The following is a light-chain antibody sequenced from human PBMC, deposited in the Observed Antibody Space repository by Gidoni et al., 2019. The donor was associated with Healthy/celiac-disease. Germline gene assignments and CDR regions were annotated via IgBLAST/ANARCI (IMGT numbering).Light chain of an antibody. V-gene: IGLV1-40*01. CDR3: QSYDSSLSGVV. CDR1: SSNIGAGYD. CDR2: GNS. J-gene: IGLJ2*01. Sequence: QSVLTQPPSVSEAPGQRVTISCTGSSSNIGAGYDVHWYQQLPGTAPKLFIYGNSNRPSGVPDRFSGSKSGTSASLAITGLQAEDEADYYCQSYDSSLSGVVFGGGTKLTVL.